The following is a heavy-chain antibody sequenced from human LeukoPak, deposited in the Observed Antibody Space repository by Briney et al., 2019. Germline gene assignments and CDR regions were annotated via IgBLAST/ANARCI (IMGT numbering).Heavy chain of an antibody. D-gene: IGHD5-24*01. Sequence: GESLKISCQGSGYSFTNYWIGWVRQMPGKGLEWMGIIYPGDSDTRYSPSFQGQVTISADKSISTAYLQWSSLKASDTAMYYCAVMATTHYYYYGMDVWGQGTTVTVSS. CDR3: AVMATTHYYYYGMDV. CDR2: IYPGDSDT. CDR1: GYSFTNYW. V-gene: IGHV5-51*01. J-gene: IGHJ6*02.